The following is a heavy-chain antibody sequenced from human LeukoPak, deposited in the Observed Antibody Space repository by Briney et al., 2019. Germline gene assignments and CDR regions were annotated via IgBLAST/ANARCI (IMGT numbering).Heavy chain of an antibody. Sequence: GGTLRLSCAASGFTFSSYGMTWVRQAPGKGLEWVSIISGGGDDRYYADSVKGRFTISRDNSKNTLYLQMNSLRAEDTAVYYCARGQGLLLYYFDYWGQGTLVTVSS. D-gene: IGHD1-26*01. CDR1: GFTFSSYG. CDR3: ARGQGLLLYYFDY. CDR2: ISGGGDDR. J-gene: IGHJ4*02. V-gene: IGHV3-23*01.